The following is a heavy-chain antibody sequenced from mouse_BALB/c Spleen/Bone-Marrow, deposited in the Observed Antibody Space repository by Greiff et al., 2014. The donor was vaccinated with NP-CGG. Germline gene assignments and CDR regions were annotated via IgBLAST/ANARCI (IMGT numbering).Heavy chain of an antibody. Sequence: VQLQQSGAELVKPGASVKLSCKASGYTFTSYYMYWVKRRPGQGLEWIGEINPSNGGTNFNEKFKSKATLTVDKSSSTAYMQLSSLTSEDSAVYYCTRREYYRYDRAMDYWGQGTSVTVSS. CDR1: GYTFTSYY. D-gene: IGHD2-14*01. V-gene: IGHV1S81*02. J-gene: IGHJ4*01. CDR3: TRREYYRYDRAMDY. CDR2: INPSNGGT.